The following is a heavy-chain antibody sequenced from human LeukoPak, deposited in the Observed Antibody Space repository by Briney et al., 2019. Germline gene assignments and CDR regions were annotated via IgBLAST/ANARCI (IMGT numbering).Heavy chain of an antibody. D-gene: IGHD1-26*01. CDR2: INTNSGGT. V-gene: IGHV1-2*02. J-gene: IGHJ4*02. Sequence: ASVKVSCKASGYPFSVYFMHWFRQAPGQGLEWMGWINTNSGGTKYARKFQGRVTMTRDTSISTAYMELSSLRSDDTAVYYCARGPSSGAFDYWGQGTLVTVSS. CDR1: GYPFSVYF. CDR3: ARGPSSGAFDY.